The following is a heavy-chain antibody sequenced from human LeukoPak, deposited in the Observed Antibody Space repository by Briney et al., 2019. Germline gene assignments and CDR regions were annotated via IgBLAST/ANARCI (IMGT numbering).Heavy chain of an antibody. CDR3: ARGGSIVVVPAATTDGAFDY. CDR1: GGSFSGYY. J-gene: IGHJ4*02. D-gene: IGHD2-2*01. Sequence: SETLSLTCAVYGGSFSGYYWSWIRQPPGKGLEWIGEINHSGSTNYNPSLKSRVTISVDTSKNQFSLKLSSVTAADTAVYYCARGGSIVVVPAATTDGAFDYWGQGTLVTVSS. CDR2: INHSGST. V-gene: IGHV4-34*01.